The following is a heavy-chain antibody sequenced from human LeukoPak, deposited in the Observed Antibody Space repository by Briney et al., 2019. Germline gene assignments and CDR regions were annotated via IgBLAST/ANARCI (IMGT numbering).Heavy chain of an antibody. CDR3: AKRTGRYTREY. CDR2: ISGGAGSP. D-gene: IGHD3-16*02. Sequence: PGGSLRLSCAASGYTFTSYGMSWVRQAPGQGLEWVSAISGGAGSPTYADSVTGRFTISRDNSNNTPYLQMNSLRAEDPAVYYCAKRTGRYTREYWGKGTMVTVSS. J-gene: IGHJ4*02. CDR1: GYTFTSYG. V-gene: IGHV3-23*01.